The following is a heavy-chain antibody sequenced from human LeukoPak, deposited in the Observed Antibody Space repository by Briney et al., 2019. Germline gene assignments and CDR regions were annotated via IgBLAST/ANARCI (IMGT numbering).Heavy chain of an antibody. V-gene: IGHV1-2*02. Sequence: ASVKVSCKASGYTFTSYDINWVRQATGQGLEWMGWINPNSGDTNYAQKFQGRVTMTRDTSISTAYMELSRLRSDDTAVYYCARSQRAYSGYDYGLLPDYWGQGTLVTVSS. D-gene: IGHD5-12*01. CDR3: ARSQRAYSGYDYGLLPDY. CDR2: INPNSGDT. J-gene: IGHJ4*02. CDR1: GYTFTSYD.